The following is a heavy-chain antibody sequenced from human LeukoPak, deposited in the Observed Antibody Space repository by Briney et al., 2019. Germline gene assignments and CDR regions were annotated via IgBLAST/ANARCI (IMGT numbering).Heavy chain of an antibody. CDR3: ARSRSGYYGDIDY. V-gene: IGHV4-31*03. CDR1: GGSISSNGYY. Sequence: SQTLSLTCNVSGGSISSNGYYWGWIRQHPGKGLEWIGHIYYSGSTYYNPSLKSRVTISVDTSKNQFSLKVGSVTAADTAVYYCARSRSGYYGDIDYWGQGTLVTVSS. J-gene: IGHJ4*02. CDR2: IYYSGST. D-gene: IGHD3-3*01.